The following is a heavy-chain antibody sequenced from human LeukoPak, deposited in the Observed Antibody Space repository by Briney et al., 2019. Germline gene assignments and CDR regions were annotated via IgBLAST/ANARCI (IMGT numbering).Heavy chain of an antibody. V-gene: IGHV3-30-3*01. CDR1: GFTFSNYA. CDR2: ISYDGSNK. J-gene: IGHJ6*02. D-gene: IGHD3-10*01. Sequence: GGSLRLSCLASGFTFSNYAMNWVRQAPGKGLEWVAFISYDGSNKYYADSVKGRFTISRDNSKNTLYLQMNSLRAEDTAVYYCASQGGLLWFGELSGGMDVWGQGTTVTVSS. CDR3: ASQGGLLWFGELSGGMDV.